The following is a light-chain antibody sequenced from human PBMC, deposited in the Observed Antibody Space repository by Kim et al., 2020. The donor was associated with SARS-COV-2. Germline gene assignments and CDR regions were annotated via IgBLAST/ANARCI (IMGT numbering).Light chain of an antibody. CDR3: QAWDSSTVWV. J-gene: IGLJ3*02. CDR1: KLGDKY. V-gene: IGLV3-1*01. Sequence: VSPGQTDSITCSGDKLGDKYACWYQQKPGQSPVLVIYQDSKRPSGIPERFSGSNSGNTATLTISGTQAMDEADYYCQAWDSSTVWVFGGGTQLTVL. CDR2: QDS.